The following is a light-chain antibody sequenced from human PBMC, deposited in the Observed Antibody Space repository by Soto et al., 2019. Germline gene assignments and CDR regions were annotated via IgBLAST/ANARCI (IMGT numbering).Light chain of an antibody. J-gene: IGLJ1*01. CDR2: EVT. CDR1: SGDVGSYNL. V-gene: IGLV2-23*02. CDR3: CSYAGNSEV. Sequence: QSALTQPASVSGSSGQSITIPCTGTSGDVGSYNLVSWYQQHPGKAPKLMIYEVTERPSGVSNRFSGSKSGNTASLTISGLQPEDEADYYCCSYAGNSEVFGTGTKLTVL.